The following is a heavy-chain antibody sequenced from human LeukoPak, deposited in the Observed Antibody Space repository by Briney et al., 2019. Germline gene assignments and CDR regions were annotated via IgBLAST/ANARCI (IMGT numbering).Heavy chain of an antibody. J-gene: IGHJ6*04. CDR1: GGSVSSGSYY. D-gene: IGHD6-13*01. CDR3: AGTAAGGENYYYGMDV. V-gene: IGHV4-61*01. CDR2: IYYSGST. Sequence: MTSETLSLTCTVSGGSVSSGSYYWSWIRQPPEKGLEWIGYIYYSGSTNYNPSLKSRVTISVDTSKNQFSLKLSSVTAADTAVYYCAGTAAGGENYYYGMDVWGKGTTVTVSS.